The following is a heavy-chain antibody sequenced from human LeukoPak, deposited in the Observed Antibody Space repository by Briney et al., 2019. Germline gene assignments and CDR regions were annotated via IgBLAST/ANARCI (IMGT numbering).Heavy chain of an antibody. CDR2: IYDSWNT. CDR1: SGSINNHY. V-gene: IGHV4-59*11. D-gene: IGHD5-18*01. J-gene: IGHJ4*02. CDR3: ARDQIGYGLDY. Sequence: SETLSLTCIVSSGSINNHYWSWIRQPPGKGLEWIGYIYDSWNTNYNPSLKSRVTISIDASKNQFSLNLTSVTAADTAVYYCARDQIGYGLDYWGQGTLVTVSS.